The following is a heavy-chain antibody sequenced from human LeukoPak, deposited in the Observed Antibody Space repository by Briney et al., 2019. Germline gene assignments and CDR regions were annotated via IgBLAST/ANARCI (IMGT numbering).Heavy chain of an antibody. J-gene: IGHJ6*01. V-gene: IGHV1-69*06. CDR2: IIPIFGTA. D-gene: IGHD5-12*01. CDR3: ARGQWLRPYYYYGMEG. Sequence: GASVKVSCKASGGTFSSYAISWVRQAPGQGLEWMGGIIPIFGTANYAQKFQGRVTITADKSTSTAYMELSSLRSEDTAVYYCARGQWLRPYYYYGMEGWGKGTTVTVSS. CDR1: GGTFSSYA.